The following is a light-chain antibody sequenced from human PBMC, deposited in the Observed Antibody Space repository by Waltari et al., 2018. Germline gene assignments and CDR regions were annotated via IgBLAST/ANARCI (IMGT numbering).Light chain of an antibody. CDR2: GTS. J-gene: IGLJ3*02. CDR3: ATWDSSLNARV. V-gene: IGLV1-51*01. Sequence: QSVLTQPPSLSAAPGQRVSISCSGSGSNIGNDYVSWYQQVPGTAPNLLIYGTSKRPSGIPDRFSGSKSGSSATLGITGLQTGDEADYYCATWDSSLNARVFGGGTRLTVL. CDR1: GSNIGNDY.